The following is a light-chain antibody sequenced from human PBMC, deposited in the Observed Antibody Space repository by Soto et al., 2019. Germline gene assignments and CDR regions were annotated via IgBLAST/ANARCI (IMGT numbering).Light chain of an antibody. Sequence: QSALAQPRSVSGSPGQSVTISCTGTSSDIGNYNYVSWYQQHPGRAPKLMIYDVTKRPSGVPDRFSGSKSGNTASLTISGLQAEDEADYYCCSYAGSYSYVFASGTKLTVL. CDR1: SSDIGNYNY. CDR2: DVT. V-gene: IGLV2-11*01. CDR3: CSYAGSYSYV. J-gene: IGLJ1*01.